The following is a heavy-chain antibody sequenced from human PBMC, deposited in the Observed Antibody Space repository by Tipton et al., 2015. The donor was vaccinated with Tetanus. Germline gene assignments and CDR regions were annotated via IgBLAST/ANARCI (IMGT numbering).Heavy chain of an antibody. D-gene: IGHD2-15*01. CDR1: GYAFSSYG. CDR3: ARGGSSPY. CDR2: ISPYTGNT. J-gene: IGHJ4*02. Sequence: QLVQSGAGVRKSGASVKVSCKVSGYAFSSYGINWVRQAPGQGLEWVGSISPYTGNTNYAQNLQGRVTMTRDTSTTTAYMELRSLRSDDTAVYYCARGGSSPYWGQGTLVIVSS. V-gene: IGHV1-18*04.